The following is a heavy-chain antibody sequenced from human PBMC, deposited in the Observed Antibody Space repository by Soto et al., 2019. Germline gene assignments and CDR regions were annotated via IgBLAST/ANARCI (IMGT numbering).Heavy chain of an antibody. J-gene: IGHJ4*02. Sequence: QITVKESGLTLVKPTETLTLTCTFSGFSLSSIGMGVGWIRQPPGKALEWLALIYWDYDKRYNPSLSSRLTITQDPSKNQVDLTMTNMDPVDTATYYCARLTRGVYDLDRLWEKFDYWGQGTLVTVSS. CDR2: IYWDYDK. CDR1: GFSLSSIGMG. CDR3: ARLTRGVYDLDRLWEKFDY. D-gene: IGHD5-12*01. V-gene: IGHV2-5*02.